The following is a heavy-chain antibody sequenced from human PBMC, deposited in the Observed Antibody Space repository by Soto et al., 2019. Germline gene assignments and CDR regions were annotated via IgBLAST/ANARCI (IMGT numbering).Heavy chain of an antibody. J-gene: IGHJ6*02. V-gene: IGHV3-74*01. CDR1: GFTFSRYW. CDR2: VNTDGRRT. CDR3: VRDRYCSGGSCNSDYGMDV. Sequence: EVQLAESGGGLVQPGGSLRLSCAVSGFTFSRYWMHWVRQAPGKGLVWVSRVNTDGRRTDNADSVKGRFTISRDNAKNTLYLQMNSLSAEDTAVYYCVRDRYCSGGSCNSDYGMDVWGQGTTVTVSS. D-gene: IGHD2-15*01.